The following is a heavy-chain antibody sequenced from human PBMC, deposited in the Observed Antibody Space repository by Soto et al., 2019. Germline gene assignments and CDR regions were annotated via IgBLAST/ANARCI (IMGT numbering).Heavy chain of an antibody. V-gene: IGHV3-30-3*01. D-gene: IGHD4-17*01. J-gene: IGHJ4*02. CDR2: ISDDGTNK. Sequence: QVQLEESGVGVVQPGRSLRLSCKGSGFTFSSYAIQWVRQAPGKGLEWVAAISDDGTNKHTADSVKGRFTISRDNSRNTVYLQVNSLRVEDTAVYYCVRRLTTTVTAMGYWGQGTPVTVSS. CDR3: VRRLTTTVTAMGY. CDR1: GFTFSSYA.